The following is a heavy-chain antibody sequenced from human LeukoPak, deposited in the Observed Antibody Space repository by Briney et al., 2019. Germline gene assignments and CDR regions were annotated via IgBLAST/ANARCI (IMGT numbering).Heavy chain of an antibody. J-gene: IGHJ6*02. V-gene: IGHV3-23*01. CDR3: AAKPYYYGSGSFIYGMDV. D-gene: IGHD3-10*01. CDR2: ISGSGGST. CDR1: GFTFSSYA. Sequence: GGSLRLSCAASGFTFSSYAMSWVRQAPGKGLEWVSAISGSGGSTYYADSVKGRFTISRDNSKNTLYLQMNSLRAEDTAVYYCAAKPYYYGSGSFIYGMDVWGQGTTVTVSS.